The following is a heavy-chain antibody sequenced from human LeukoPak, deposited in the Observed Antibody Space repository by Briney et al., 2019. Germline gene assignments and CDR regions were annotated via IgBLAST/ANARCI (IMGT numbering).Heavy chain of an antibody. Sequence: PSETLSLTCTVSGGSISSYYWSWIRQPPGKGLEWIGYIYYSGSTNYNPSLKSRVTISVDTSKNQFSLKLSSVTAADTAVYYCARVKTGLMSIWSLDFWGQGSLVTVSS. V-gene: IGHV4-59*01. CDR3: ARVKTGLMSIWSLDF. D-gene: IGHD6-13*01. CDR1: GGSISSYY. J-gene: IGHJ4*02. CDR2: IYYSGST.